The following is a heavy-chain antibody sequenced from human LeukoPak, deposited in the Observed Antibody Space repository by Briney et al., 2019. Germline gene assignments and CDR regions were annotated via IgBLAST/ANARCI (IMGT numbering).Heavy chain of an antibody. CDR1: GGSVSSNSAA. Sequence: SQTLSLTCAISGGSVSSNSAAWNWIRQSPSRGLEWLGRTYYRSKWYNDYAVSVKSRITINPDTSKNQFSLQLNSVTPEDTAVYYCARDLRDYCSGGSCYAGFDYWGQGTLVTVPS. V-gene: IGHV6-1*01. D-gene: IGHD2-15*01. J-gene: IGHJ4*02. CDR3: ARDLRDYCSGGSCYAGFDY. CDR2: TYYRSKWYN.